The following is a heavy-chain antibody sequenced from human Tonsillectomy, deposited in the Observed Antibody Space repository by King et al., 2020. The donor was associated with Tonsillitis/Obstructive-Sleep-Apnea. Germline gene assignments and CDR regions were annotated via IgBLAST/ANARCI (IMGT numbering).Heavy chain of an antibody. J-gene: IGHJ6*02. V-gene: IGHV3-30*04. CDR3: ARGEKQQLTEGFDYYYAMDV. D-gene: IGHD6-13*01. Sequence: VQLVESGGGVVQPGRSXXXSCXASGFVFSTYAMHWVRQAPGKGLEWVAVISYDGYNKYYADSVKGRFTISRDNSKNTVYLQMNSLRAEDTAIFYCARGEKQQLTEGFDYYYAMDVWGQGTTVTVSS. CDR2: ISYDGYNK. CDR1: GFVFSTYA.